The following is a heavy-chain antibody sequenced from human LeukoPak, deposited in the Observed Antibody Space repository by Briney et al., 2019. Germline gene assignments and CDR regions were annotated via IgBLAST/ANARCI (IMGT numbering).Heavy chain of an antibody. Sequence: ASVKVSCKASGYTFTSYYMHWVLQAPGQGLEGMGIINPSGGSTSYAQTFQGRVTMTRDMSTSTVYMELSSLRSEDTAVYYCARSVHGDYEGWFDPWGQGTLVTVSS. V-gene: IGHV1-46*01. CDR3: ARSVHGDYEGWFDP. CDR1: GYTFTSYY. J-gene: IGHJ5*02. CDR2: INPSGGST. D-gene: IGHD4-17*01.